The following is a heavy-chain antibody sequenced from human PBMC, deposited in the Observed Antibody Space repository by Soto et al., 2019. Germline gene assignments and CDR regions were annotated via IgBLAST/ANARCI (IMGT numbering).Heavy chain of an antibody. D-gene: IGHD2-21*01. CDR3: GKPHIFPRFFISPYNY. Sequence: SETLSLTCTVSGGSISSGDYYWSWIRQPPGKGLEWIGYIYYDGSTYYNPSLKSRVTISVDTSKNQFSLKLSSVTAADTAVYYCGKPHIFPRFFISPYNYGAQEPLATVPS. CDR2: IYYDGST. CDR1: GGSISSGDYY. J-gene: IGHJ4*02. V-gene: IGHV4-30-4*01.